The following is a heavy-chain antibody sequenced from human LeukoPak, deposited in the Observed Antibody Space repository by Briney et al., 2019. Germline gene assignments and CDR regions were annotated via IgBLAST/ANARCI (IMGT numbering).Heavy chain of an antibody. CDR1: GYTFTGYY. CDR2: INPNGGDT. J-gene: IGHJ5*02. V-gene: IGHV1-2*02. CDR3: ARRYYLRFDP. D-gene: IGHD3-10*01. Sequence: GASVRVSCKASGYTFTGYYIHWVRQAPGQGLEWMGWINPNGGDTKYAQKFQGRVTMTRDTSISTAYMELTSLRSDDTAVYYCARRYYLRFDPWGQGTLVTVSS.